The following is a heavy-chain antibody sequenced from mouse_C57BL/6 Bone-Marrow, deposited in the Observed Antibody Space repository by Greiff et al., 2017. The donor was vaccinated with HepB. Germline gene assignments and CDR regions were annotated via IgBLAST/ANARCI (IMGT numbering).Heavy chain of an antibody. J-gene: IGHJ2*01. CDR3: AIAPLCSGDYFGY. CDR1: GYTFTSYW. CDR2: IHPSTSDT. Sequence: VQLQQPGADLVKPGASVKVSCTASGYTFTSYWMHWVKQRPGQGLEWIGRIHPSTSDTKYNEKFKGKATLTVDKPSSTADMQLSSLTSEDSAVYYCAIAPLCSGDYFGYWGQGTTLTVS. V-gene: IGHV1-74*01. D-gene: IGHD2-3*01.